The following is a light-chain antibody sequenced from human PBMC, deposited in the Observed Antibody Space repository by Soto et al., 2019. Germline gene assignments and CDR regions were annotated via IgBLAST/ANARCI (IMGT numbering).Light chain of an antibody. J-gene: IGLJ2*01. V-gene: IGLV1-51*01. CDR1: SSNIGRNS. CDR2: DTD. CDR3: GTWDSSLSGVI. Sequence: QSVLTQPPSVSAAPGLEVTISCSGGSSNIGRNSVSWYQHLPGTAPKLLIFDTDKRPSGIPDRFSGSKSGTSATLGITGLQTGDEADYFCGTWDSSLSGVIFGGGTKVTVL.